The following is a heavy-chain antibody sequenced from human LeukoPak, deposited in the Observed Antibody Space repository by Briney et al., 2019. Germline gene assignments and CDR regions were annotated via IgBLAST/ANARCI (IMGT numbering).Heavy chain of an antibody. CDR2: ISSRGDST. CDR1: GFTFSYSY. D-gene: IGHD1-26*01. J-gene: IGHJ4*02. Sequence: GGSMRLSCAASGFTFSYSYMNWIRQAPGNGPEWVSSISSRGDSTNYADSVKSRFTISRDNAKNSLYLQMNSLRAEDTAVYYCARESSGTYYLKQWGQGTLVTVYS. CDR3: ARESSGTYYLKQ. V-gene: IGHV3-11*05.